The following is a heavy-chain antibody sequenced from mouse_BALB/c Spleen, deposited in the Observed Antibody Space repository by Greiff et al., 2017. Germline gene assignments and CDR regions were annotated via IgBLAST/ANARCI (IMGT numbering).Heavy chain of an antibody. J-gene: IGHJ2*01. V-gene: IGHV3-2*02. CDR3: ARKLPFDY. CDR1: GYSITSYYA. Sequence: EVKLQESGPGLVKPSQSLSLTCTVTGYSITSYYAWNWIRQFPGNKLEWMGYISYSGSTSYNPSLKSRISITRDTSKNQFFLQLNSVTTEDTATYYCARKLPFDYWGQGTTLTVSS. CDR2: ISYSGST.